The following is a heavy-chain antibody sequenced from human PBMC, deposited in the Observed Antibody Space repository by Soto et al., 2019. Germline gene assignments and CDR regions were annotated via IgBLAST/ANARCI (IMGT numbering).Heavy chain of an antibody. J-gene: IGHJ4*02. V-gene: IGHV4-61*01. CDR2: IYYSGST. CDR3: ASPAEKILTQPKFDY. D-gene: IGHD6-25*01. Sequence: QVQLQESGPGLVKPSETLSLACAVSGDSVGSSSYYWSWLRQPPGKGLEWIGYIYYSGSTNYNPSLNSRVTISVDPSNNQFSLTLSSVTPADTAVYYCASPAEKILTQPKFDYWGRGALVTVSS. CDR1: GDSVGSSSYY.